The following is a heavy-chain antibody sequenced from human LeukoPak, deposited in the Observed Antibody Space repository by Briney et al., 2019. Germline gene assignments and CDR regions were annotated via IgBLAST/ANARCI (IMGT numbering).Heavy chain of an antibody. CDR1: GFTFSSYS. V-gene: IGHV3-21*01. J-gene: IGHJ4*02. Sequence: PGGSLRLSCAASGFTFSSYSMNWVRQAPGKGLEWVSSISSSSSYIYYADSVKGRFTISRDNAKNSLYLQMNSLRAEDTAVYYCATNPRYSSGWYYFDYWGQGTLVTVSS. D-gene: IGHD6-19*01. CDR3: ATNPRYSSGWYYFDY. CDR2: ISSSSSYI.